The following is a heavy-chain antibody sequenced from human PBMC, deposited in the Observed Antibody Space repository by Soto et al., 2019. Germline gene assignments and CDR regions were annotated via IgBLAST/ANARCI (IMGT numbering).Heavy chain of an antibody. CDR3: ARSDAIFTSKGGMEV. V-gene: IGHV4-38-2*01. D-gene: IGHD3-3*01. Sequence: SSTXSLTGFFSVYSILIGYSFNCVRQSPEMVLKWIGTIFHNGNSSYNPSLKSRLTISVDTSRNEFSLNIRFVTAADTAIYYCARSDAIFTSKGGMEVWGQGTTVTVYS. CDR2: IFHNGNS. CDR1: VYSILIGYS. J-gene: IGHJ6*01.